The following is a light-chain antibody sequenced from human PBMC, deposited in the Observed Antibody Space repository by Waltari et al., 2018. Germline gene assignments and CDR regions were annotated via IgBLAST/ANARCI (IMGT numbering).Light chain of an antibody. Sequence: EIVLTQSPGTLSLSPGERATLSCRASQSVSRTLAWYQQKPGQAPRLLIYDAPIRATGIPDRFSGSGSGTDFSLTISRLEPEDFAVYYCQKYGTRPATFGQGTKVEIK. CDR1: QSVSRT. CDR3: QKYGTRPAT. CDR2: DAP. V-gene: IGKV3-20*01. J-gene: IGKJ1*01.